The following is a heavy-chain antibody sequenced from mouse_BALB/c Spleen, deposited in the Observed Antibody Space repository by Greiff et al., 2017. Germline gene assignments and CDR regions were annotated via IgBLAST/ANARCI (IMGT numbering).Heavy chain of an antibody. CDR3: ARYGNYDHYAMDY. D-gene: IGHD2-1*01. CDR2: ISSGSSTI. CDR1: GFTFSSFG. Sequence: EVKLMESGGGLVQPGGSRKLSCAASGFTFSSFGMHWVRQAPEKGLEWVAYISSGSSTIYYADTVKGRFTISRDNPKNTLFLQMTSLRSEDTAMYYCARYGNYDHYAMDYWGQGTSVTVSS. V-gene: IGHV5-17*02. J-gene: IGHJ4*01.